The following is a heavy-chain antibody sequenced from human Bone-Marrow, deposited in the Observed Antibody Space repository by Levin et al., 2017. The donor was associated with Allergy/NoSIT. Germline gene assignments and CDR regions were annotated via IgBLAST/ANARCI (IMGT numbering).Heavy chain of an antibody. J-gene: IGHJ5*02. CDR1: GGTFSSDA. D-gene: IGHD5-18*01. CDR3: ARQSPIGYNYGWGWFDP. V-gene: IGHV1-69*01. CDR2: IFSVYGPP. Sequence: KISCKASGGTFSSDAISWVRQAPGQGLEWMGGIFSVYGPPMYAQNFQGRITITADESTSTAYMELNSLRSEDTDVYYCARQSPIGYNYGWGWFDPWGQGTLITVSS.